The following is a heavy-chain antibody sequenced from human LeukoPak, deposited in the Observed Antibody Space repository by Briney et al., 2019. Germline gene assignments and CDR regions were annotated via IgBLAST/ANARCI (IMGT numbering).Heavy chain of an antibody. D-gene: IGHD3-22*01. CDR3: AREVVIKGDYYGMDV. Sequence: GASVKVSCKASGYTFTSYGINWVRQAPGQGLEWMGWISAYNGNTNYAQKLQGRVTMTTDTSTSTAYMELRSLRSDDTAVYYCAREVVIKGDYYGMDVWGQGTTVTVSS. V-gene: IGHV1-18*01. CDR2: ISAYNGNT. CDR1: GYTFTSYG. J-gene: IGHJ6*02.